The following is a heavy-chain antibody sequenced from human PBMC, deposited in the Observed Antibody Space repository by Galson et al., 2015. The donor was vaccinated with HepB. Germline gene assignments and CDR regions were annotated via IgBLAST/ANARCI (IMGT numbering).Heavy chain of an antibody. Sequence: LRLSCAASGFTFSNYVMHWARQAPGKGLEWVAFISYDGSNKNYADSVKGRLTISRDNSKSTLHLEMSSLKTEDMAVYYCAREVDWNSFDYWGQGTLVTVSS. CDR1: GFTFSNYV. CDR3: AREVDWNSFDY. D-gene: IGHD1-7*01. CDR2: ISYDGSNK. V-gene: IGHV3-30-3*01. J-gene: IGHJ4*02.